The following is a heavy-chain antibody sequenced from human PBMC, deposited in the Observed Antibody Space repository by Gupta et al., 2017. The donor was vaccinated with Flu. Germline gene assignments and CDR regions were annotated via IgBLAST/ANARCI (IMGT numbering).Heavy chain of an antibody. V-gene: IGHV4-34*01. Sequence: QVQLQQWGAGLLKPSETLSLTCAVDGGSFSGYYWSWIRQPPGKGLEWIGEIRHSGSTNYNPSLKSRVTISADPSKRQFSLTLSSVTAADTAVYYCAGYQPLYRFDPWGQGTLVTVSS. D-gene: IGHD1-14*01. J-gene: IGHJ5*02. CDR3: AGYQPLYRFDP. CDR1: GGSFSGYY. CDR2: IRHSGST.